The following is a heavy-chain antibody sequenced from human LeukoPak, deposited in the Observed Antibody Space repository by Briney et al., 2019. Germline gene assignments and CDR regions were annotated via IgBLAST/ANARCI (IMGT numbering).Heavy chain of an antibody. V-gene: IGHV3-74*01. CDR2: INSDGINT. J-gene: IGHJ4*02. CDR3: ARLPPGYSDY. D-gene: IGHD6-13*01. CDR1: GFTFSNYW. Sequence: GGSLRLSCAASGFTFSNYWMHWVRQAPGKGLVWVSRINSDGINTSYADSVKGRFTISRDNAKNSLYLQMNSLRAEDTAVYYCARLPPGYSDYWGQGTLVTVSS.